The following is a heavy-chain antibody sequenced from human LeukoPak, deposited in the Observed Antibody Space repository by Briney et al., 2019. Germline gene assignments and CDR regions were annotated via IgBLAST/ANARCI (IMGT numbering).Heavy chain of an antibody. CDR2: INHSGST. Sequence: PSETLSLTCAVYGGSFSGYYWSWIRQPPGKGLEWIGEINHSGSTNYNPSLKSRVTISVDTSKNQFSLKLSSVTAADTAVYYCARDPYGGRDDGAFDIWGQGTMVTVSS. D-gene: IGHD4-23*01. CDR1: GGSFSGYY. J-gene: IGHJ3*02. V-gene: IGHV4-34*01. CDR3: ARDPYGGRDDGAFDI.